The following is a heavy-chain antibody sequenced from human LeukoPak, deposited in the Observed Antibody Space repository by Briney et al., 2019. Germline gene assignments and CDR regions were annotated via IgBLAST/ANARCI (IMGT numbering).Heavy chain of an antibody. V-gene: IGHV4-39*07. CDR3: ARDLVNLWPATFFDI. CDR2: IYYSGST. D-gene: IGHD2/OR15-2a*01. CDR1: GGSISSSSYY. J-gene: IGHJ3*02. Sequence: PSETLSLTCTVSGGSISSSSYYWGWIRQPPGKGLEWIGSIYYSGSTYYNPSLKSRVTISVDTSKNQFSLKLSSVTAADTAVYYCARDLVNLWPATFFDIWGQGTMVTVSS.